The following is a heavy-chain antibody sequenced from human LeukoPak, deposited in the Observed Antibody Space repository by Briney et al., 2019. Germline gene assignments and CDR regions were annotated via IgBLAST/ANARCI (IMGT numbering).Heavy chain of an antibody. CDR2: INAGNGNT. J-gene: IGHJ3*02. CDR1: GYTFTSYA. CDR3: AREFEELNDVGDAFDI. V-gene: IGHV1-3*03. D-gene: IGHD1-1*01. Sequence: ASVKVSCKASGYTFTSYAMHWVRQAPGQRLEWMGWINAGNGNTKYSQEFQGRVTMTRDMSTSTVYMELGSLRSEDTAVYYCAREFEELNDVGDAFDIWGQGTMVTVSS.